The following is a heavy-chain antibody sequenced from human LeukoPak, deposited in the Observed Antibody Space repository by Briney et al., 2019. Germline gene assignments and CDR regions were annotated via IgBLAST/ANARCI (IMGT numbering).Heavy chain of an antibody. CDR2: IDYSGST. CDR1: GGSISTYY. V-gene: IGHV4-59*01. CDR3: ARGFGYDSTGYRAFDI. J-gene: IGHJ3*02. Sequence: PSETLSLTXTVSGGSISTYYWNWIWQSPGKGLECIGYIDYSGSTNYNPSLKSRVAISVDTSKNHFSLKLSSVTAADTAVYYCARGFGYDSTGYRAFDIWGQGTMVTVSS. D-gene: IGHD3-22*01.